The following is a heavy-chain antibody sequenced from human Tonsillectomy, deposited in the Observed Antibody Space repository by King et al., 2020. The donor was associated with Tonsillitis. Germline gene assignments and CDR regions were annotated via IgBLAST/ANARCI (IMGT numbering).Heavy chain of an antibody. Sequence: VQLVESGGGVVRPGGSLRLSCAASGFTFGDYGMSWVRQAPGKGLEWVSGINWNGGSTGYADSGKGRFTISRDNAKNSLYLQMNSLRAEDTALYYCARAAGNYDYVWGSYRVPDYWGQGTLVTVSS. D-gene: IGHD3-16*02. J-gene: IGHJ4*02. CDR2: INWNGGST. V-gene: IGHV3-20*04. CDR3: ARAAGNYDYVWGSYRVPDY. CDR1: GFTFGDYG.